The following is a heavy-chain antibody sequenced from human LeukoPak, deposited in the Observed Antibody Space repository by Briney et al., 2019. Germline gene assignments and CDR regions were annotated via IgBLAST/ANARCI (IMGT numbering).Heavy chain of an antibody. Sequence: PGGSLRLSCAASGFTFSSYAMSWVRQAPGKGLEWVSVIYSGGSTYYADSVRARFTISRDNSKNTLYLEMNSLRAEDTAVYYCVRDRTGSGWYYFDSWGQGTLVTVSS. J-gene: IGHJ4*02. D-gene: IGHD6-19*01. CDR2: IYSGGST. CDR1: GFTFSSYA. V-gene: IGHV3-66*01. CDR3: VRDRTGSGWYYFDS.